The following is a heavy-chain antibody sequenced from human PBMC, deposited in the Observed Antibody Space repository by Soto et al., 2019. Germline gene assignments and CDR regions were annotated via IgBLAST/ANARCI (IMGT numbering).Heavy chain of an antibody. CDR3: ARFSVNTLNSPVDY. CDR2: ISRSGDSI. V-gene: IGHV3-11*01. CDR1: GFTYSDYY. D-gene: IGHD5-18*01. J-gene: IGHJ4*02. Sequence: QVQLVESGGGLVKPGGSLRLSCAASGFTYSDYYMTWIRQAPGKGLEWTSYISRSGDSIYYADSVRGRFTISRDNAKNSLYLQMNSLRAGDTALYYSARFSVNTLNSPVDYWGRGTLVTVSS.